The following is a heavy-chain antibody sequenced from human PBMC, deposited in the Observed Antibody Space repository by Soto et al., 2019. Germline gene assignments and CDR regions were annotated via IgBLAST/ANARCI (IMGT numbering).Heavy chain of an antibody. CDR1: GFTFSSYG. J-gene: IGHJ4*02. CDR3: ARDGGYDFFWGAFSPVDY. V-gene: IGHV3-33*01. D-gene: IGHD5-12*01. Sequence: GGSLRLSCAASGFTFSSYGMHWVRQAPGKGLEWVAVIWYDGSNKYYADSVKGRFTISRDNSKNTLYLQMNSLRAEDTAVYYCARDGGYDFFWGAFSPVDYWGQGTLVTVSS. CDR2: IWYDGSNK.